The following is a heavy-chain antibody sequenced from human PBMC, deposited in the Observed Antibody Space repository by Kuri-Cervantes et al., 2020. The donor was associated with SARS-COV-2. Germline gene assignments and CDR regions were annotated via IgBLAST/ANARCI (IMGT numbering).Heavy chain of an antibody. J-gene: IGHJ4*02. CDR2: IYHSGST. CDR1: GYSISSGYY. CDR3: ARGYSSGWPGFFDC. Sequence: GSLRLSCAVSGYSISSGYYWGWIRQPPGKGLEWIGSIYHSGSTYYNPSLKSRVTMSVDTSKNQFSLKLSSVTAADTAVYYCARGYSSGWPGFFDCWGQGTLVTVSS. V-gene: IGHV4-38-2*01. D-gene: IGHD6-19*01.